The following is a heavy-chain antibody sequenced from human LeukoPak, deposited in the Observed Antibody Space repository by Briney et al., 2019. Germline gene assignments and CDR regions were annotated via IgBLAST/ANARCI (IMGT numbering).Heavy chain of an antibody. CDR1: GFTFSSYA. J-gene: IGHJ4*02. CDR3: AKDQAYYDFWSGPYYFDY. V-gene: IGHV3-23*01. Sequence: GGSLRLSCAASGFTFSSYAMSWVRQAPGKGLEWVSAITGCGSTYYADSVKGRFTISRDNSKNTLYLQMNSLRAEDTAVYYCAKDQAYYDFWSGPYYFDYWGQGTLVTVSS. CDR2: ITGCGST. D-gene: IGHD3-3*01.